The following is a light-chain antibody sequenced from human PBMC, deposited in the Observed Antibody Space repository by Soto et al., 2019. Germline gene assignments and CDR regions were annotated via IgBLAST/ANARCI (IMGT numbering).Light chain of an antibody. V-gene: IGKV1-39*01. CDR3: QQTYSTPLT. J-gene: IGKJ4*01. CDR2: GAT. CDR1: QSISAY. Sequence: DIQMTQSPSSLSASVGDRVTITCRASQSISAYLNWFQHKPGRAPKLLIYGATSLQSGVPSRFSGSGSGTDFTLTISSLQPEDFAAYYCQQTYSTPLTFGGGTKLKIK.